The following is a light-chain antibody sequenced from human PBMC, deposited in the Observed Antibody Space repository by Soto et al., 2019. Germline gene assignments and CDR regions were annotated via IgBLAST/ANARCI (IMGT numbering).Light chain of an antibody. CDR3: HQYASSPQT. V-gene: IGKV3-20*01. CDR1: QSVAKNY. CDR2: AAS. Sequence: EIVLTQSPGTLSLSPGERATLSCRASQSVAKNYLAWYQQEAGQAPRLLIYAASSRATGIPDRFSGSGSGTDCTLTISRLEPEDFAVYYCHQYASSPQTFGQGTKVEIK. J-gene: IGKJ1*01.